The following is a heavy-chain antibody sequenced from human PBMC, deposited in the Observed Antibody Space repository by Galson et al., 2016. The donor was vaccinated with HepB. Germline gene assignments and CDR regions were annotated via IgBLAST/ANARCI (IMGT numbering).Heavy chain of an antibody. CDR1: GYTFTNYA. CDR3: ARDLGWLQSNPFDY. V-gene: IGHV1-3*01. D-gene: IGHD5-24*01. J-gene: IGHJ4*02. Sequence: SVKVSCKASGYTFTNYAMQWVRQAPGQRLEWMGWINAANGNREYSQKFQGRVTIIRDTSASTVYMELSSLRSEDTAVYYCARDLGWLQSNPFDYWGQGTLVTVSS. CDR2: INAANGNR.